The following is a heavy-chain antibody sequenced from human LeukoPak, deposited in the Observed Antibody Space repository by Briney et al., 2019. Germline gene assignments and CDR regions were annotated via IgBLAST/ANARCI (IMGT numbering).Heavy chain of an antibody. CDR3: AKDGGRDIVVVVAASYYFGY. D-gene: IGHD2-15*01. Sequence: GGSLRLSCAASGFTFSSYSMNWVRQAPGKGLEWVSAISGSGGSTYYADSVKGRFTISRDNSKNTLYLQMNSLRAEDTAVYYCAKDGGRDIVVVVAASYYFGYWGQGTLVTVSS. CDR1: GFTFSSYS. V-gene: IGHV3-23*01. CDR2: ISGSGGST. J-gene: IGHJ4*02.